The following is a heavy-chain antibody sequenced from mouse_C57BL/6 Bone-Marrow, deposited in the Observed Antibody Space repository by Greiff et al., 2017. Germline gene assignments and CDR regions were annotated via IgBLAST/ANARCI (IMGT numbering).Heavy chain of an antibody. V-gene: IGHV10-1*01. J-gene: IGHJ2*01. D-gene: IGHD1-1*02. CDR1: GFSFNTYA. Sequence: EVKLEESGGGLVQPKGSLKLSCAASGFSFNTYAMNWVRQAPGKGLEWVARIRSKSNNYATYYADSVKDRFTISRDDSESMLYLKMNNLKTAETSMYYCVRGGLYFDYWGQGTTLTVSS. CDR3: VRGGLYFDY. CDR2: IRSKSNNYAT.